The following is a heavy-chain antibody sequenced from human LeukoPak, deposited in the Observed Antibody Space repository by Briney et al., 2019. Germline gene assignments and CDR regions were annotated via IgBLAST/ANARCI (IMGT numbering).Heavy chain of an antibody. CDR2: ISVEGRST. J-gene: IGHJ4*02. CDR1: GFSLNSYW. D-gene: IGHD6-13*01. CDR3: AREGYSTGWYFFDN. Sequence: PRTCMRLSCEAYGFSLNSYWMHWVRQAPGEGPVWVSRISVEGRSTAYADSVKGRFTISRDNAKNTLYLGMNSLRADDTAVYYCAREGYSTGWYFFDNWGRGTRVTVSA. V-gene: IGHV3-74*03.